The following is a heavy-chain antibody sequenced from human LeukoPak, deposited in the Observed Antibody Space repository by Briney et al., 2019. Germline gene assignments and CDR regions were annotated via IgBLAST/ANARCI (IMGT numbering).Heavy chain of an antibody. Sequence: GASVKVSCKASGYTFTGYYMHWVRQAPGQGLEWMGGIIPFFGPVNYAQKFQGRVTITADESTSTAYMELSSLRSEDTAVYYCARDQGLRLEWGAKFDIWGQGTMVTVSS. D-gene: IGHD6-25*01. J-gene: IGHJ3*02. CDR1: GYTFTGYY. V-gene: IGHV1-69*13. CDR2: IIPFFGPV. CDR3: ARDQGLRLEWGAKFDI.